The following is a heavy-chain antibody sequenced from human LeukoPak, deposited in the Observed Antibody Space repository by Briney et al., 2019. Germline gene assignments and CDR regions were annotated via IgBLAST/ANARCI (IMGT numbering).Heavy chain of an antibody. CDR2: LYYSGNT. CDR1: GGSMSDYY. V-gene: IGHV4-59*01. Sequence: SETLSLTCTVSGGSMSDYYWSWLRQSPVRGLEWIGYLYYSGNTNYNPSLKSRLIISRDMAKNQFSLKLTSVTSADTAVYYCARGEYEDLVDNWGQGTLVTVSS. D-gene: IGHD1-26*01. J-gene: IGHJ4*02. CDR3: ARGEYEDLVDN.